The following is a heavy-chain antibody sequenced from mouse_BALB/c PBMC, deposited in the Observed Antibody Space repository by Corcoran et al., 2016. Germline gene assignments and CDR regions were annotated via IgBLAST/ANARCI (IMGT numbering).Heavy chain of an antibody. D-gene: IGHD1-2*01. CDR3: AREGLLWLRRGSGAMDY. V-gene: IGHV1S136*01. Sequence: EVQLQQSGPELVKPGASVKMSCKASGYTFTSYVMHWVKQKPGQGLEWIGYINPYNDGTKYNEKFKGKATLTSDKSSSTAYMELSSLTSEDSAVYYCAREGLLWLRRGSGAMDYWGQGTSVTVSS. J-gene: IGHJ4*01. CDR1: GYTFTSYV. CDR2: INPYNDGT.